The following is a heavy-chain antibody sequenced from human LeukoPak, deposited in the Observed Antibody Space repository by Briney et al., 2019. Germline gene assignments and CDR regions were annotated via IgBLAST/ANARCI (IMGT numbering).Heavy chain of an antibody. CDR1: GYTFTTYT. D-gene: IGHD5-12*01. V-gene: IGHV1-3*01. CDR2: INAGNDNT. Sequence: ASVKVSCKASGYTFTTYTIHWVRQAPGQRLEWMGWINAGNDNTKFSQKFQDRVTITRDTSASTAYMELSSLRSEDTAVYYCASSRGYDVGGYFDYWGQGTLVTVSS. J-gene: IGHJ4*02. CDR3: ASSRGYDVGGYFDY.